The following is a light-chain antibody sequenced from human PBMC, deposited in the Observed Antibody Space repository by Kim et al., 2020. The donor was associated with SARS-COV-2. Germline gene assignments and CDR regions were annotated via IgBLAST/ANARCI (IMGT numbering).Light chain of an antibody. CDR3: QKYDTAPWT. Sequence: ASLGDRVTISCRASRGINNYVAWFQQKSGKIPRLLIYAASALRSGVPSRFSGSRSGTDFTLTISSLQPEDVATYYCQKYDTAPWTFGQGTKVDIK. V-gene: IGKV1-27*01. CDR1: RGINNY. CDR2: AAS. J-gene: IGKJ1*01.